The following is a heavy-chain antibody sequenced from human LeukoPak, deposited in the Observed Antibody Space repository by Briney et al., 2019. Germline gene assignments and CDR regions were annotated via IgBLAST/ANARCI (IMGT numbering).Heavy chain of an antibody. CDR1: GGSFSGYY. D-gene: IGHD4-17*01. CDR3: ARHYGDHEVYYYYYYMDV. CDR2: INHSGST. V-gene: IGHV4-34*01. Sequence: PSETLSLTCAVYGGSFSGYYWSWIRQPPGKGLEWIGEINHSGSTNYNPSLKSRVTISVDTSKNPFSLKLSSVTAADTAVYYCARHYGDHEVYYYYYYMDVWGKGTTVTVSS. J-gene: IGHJ6*03.